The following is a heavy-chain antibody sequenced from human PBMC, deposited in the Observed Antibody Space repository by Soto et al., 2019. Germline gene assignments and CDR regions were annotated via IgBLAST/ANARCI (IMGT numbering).Heavy chain of an antibody. D-gene: IGHD6-19*01. Sequence: PGGSLRLSCAASEFSFSTYAMNWVRQAPGKGLEWVSAISGSGDNTYYADSVKGRFTISRDNSKNTLYLQMNSLRAEDTAIYYCAKGHLRCWQCVDYWGQGTLVTVSS. J-gene: IGHJ4*02. V-gene: IGHV3-23*01. CDR2: ISGSGDNT. CDR1: EFSFSTYA. CDR3: AKGHLRCWQCVDY.